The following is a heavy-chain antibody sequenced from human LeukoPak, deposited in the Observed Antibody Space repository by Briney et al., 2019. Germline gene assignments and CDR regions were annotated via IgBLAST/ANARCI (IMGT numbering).Heavy chain of an antibody. D-gene: IGHD5-18*01. J-gene: IGHJ6*03. CDR2: IYYSGST. CDR1: GGSISSGGYS. Sequence: SETLSLTCAVSGGSISSGGYSWSWIRQPPGKGLEWIGYIYYSGSTYYNPSLKSRVTISVDTSKNQFSLKLSSVTAADTAVYYCARQLADYYYYMDVWGKGTTVTISS. CDR3: ARQLADYYYYMDV. V-gene: IGHV4-30-4*07.